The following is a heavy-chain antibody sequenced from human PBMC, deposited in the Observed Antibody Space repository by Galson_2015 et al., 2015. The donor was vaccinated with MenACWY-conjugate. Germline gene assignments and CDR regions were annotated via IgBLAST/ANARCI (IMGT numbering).Heavy chain of an antibody. V-gene: IGHV3-23*01. CDR1: GFPFSSYA. Sequence: SLRLSCAVSGFPFSSYAMTWVRQAPGKGLEWVSTISDSGRTTYYADSVQGRFTISRDNSKNKVFLQMNSLRAGDAAAYYCAKDLVKNYEMLTGYYSDWGQGSQVTVSS. CDR3: AKDLVKNYEMLTGYYSD. CDR2: ISDSGRTT. D-gene: IGHD3-9*01. J-gene: IGHJ4*02.